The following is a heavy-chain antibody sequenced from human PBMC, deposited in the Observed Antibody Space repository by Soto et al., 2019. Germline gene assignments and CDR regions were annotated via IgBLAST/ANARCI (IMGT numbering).Heavy chain of an antibody. J-gene: IGHJ5*01. D-gene: IGHD3-3*01. CDR2: ISDSGGST. Sequence: GRSLTRSCAVSGFTFRNYAVNWVRQAPGKGLEWVSGISDSGGSTYYADSVKGRLTISRDNSNNTLYLHMINVRDEDTAIYYCAKQRGHDFWSGFAPPNWFDSWGQGTLLNVSS. CDR3: AKQRGHDFWSGFAPPNWFDS. V-gene: IGHV3-23*01. CDR1: GFTFRNYA.